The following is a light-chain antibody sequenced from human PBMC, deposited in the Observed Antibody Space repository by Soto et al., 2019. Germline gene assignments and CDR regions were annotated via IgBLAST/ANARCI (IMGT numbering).Light chain of an antibody. V-gene: IGLV2-14*01. J-gene: IGLJ1*01. CDR1: SSDVGGYNY. CDR2: DVS. CDR3: SSYTSSSTLLYV. Sequence: QSALTQPASVSGSPGQSITISCTGTSSDVGGYNYVSWYQQHPGKAPKLMIYDVSNRPSGVSNRFSGSKSGNTASLTIPGLQAADEADYYCSSYTSSSTLLYVFGTGTKLTVL.